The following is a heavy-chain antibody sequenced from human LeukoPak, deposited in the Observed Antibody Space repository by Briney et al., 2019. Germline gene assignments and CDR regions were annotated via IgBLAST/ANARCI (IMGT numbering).Heavy chain of an antibody. CDR3: ARDSGSYYDYYYYMGV. D-gene: IGHD1-26*01. J-gene: IGHJ6*03. Sequence: SETLSLTCTVSGGSISSYYWSWIRQPPGKGLEWIGYIYYSGSTSYNPSLKSRVTISVDTSKNQFSLKLSSVTAAATAVYYCARDSGSYYDYYYYMGVWGKGTTVTVSS. CDR2: IYYSGST. V-gene: IGHV4-59*01. CDR1: GGSISSYY.